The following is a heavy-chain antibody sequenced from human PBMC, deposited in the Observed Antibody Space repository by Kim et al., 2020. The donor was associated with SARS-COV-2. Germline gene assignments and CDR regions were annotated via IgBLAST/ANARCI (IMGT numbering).Heavy chain of an antibody. D-gene: IGHD2-2*01. CDR1: GGSFSGYY. CDR3: ARARADIVVVPAALRGRGWYFDL. V-gene: IGHV4-34*01. J-gene: IGHJ2*01. Sequence: SETLSLTCAVYGGSFSGYYWSWIRQPPGKGLEWIGEINHSGSTNYNPSLKSRVTISVDTSKNQFSLKLSSVTAADTAVYYCARARADIVVVPAALRGRGWYFDLWGRGTLVTVSS. CDR2: INHSGST.